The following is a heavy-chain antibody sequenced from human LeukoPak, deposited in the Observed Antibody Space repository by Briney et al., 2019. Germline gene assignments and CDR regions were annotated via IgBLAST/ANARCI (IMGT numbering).Heavy chain of an antibody. CDR1: GGSISGYY. CDR3: ARGPQVVTAGHDAFDI. J-gene: IGHJ3*02. D-gene: IGHD2-21*02. CDR2: IYYGRNT. Sequence: SETLSLTCTVSGGSISGYYWSWIRQPPGKGLEWIGYIYYGRNTNYIPSLQSRVFMSVDMSKNQFSMILSSVTAADTALYYCARGPQVVTAGHDAFDIWGHGTMVTVSS. V-gene: IGHV4-59*01.